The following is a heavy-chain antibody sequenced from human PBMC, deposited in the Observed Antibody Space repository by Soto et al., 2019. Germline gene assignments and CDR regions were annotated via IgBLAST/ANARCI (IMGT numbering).Heavy chain of an antibody. Sequence: GGSLRLSCAASGFTFSSYGMHWVRQAPGKGLEWVAVIWYDGSNKYYADSVKGRFTISRDNSKNTLYLQMNSLRAEDTAVYYCARSVEAHGDYDWFHPWGPGXLVTVFS. CDR3: ARSVEAHGDYDWFHP. J-gene: IGHJ5*02. CDR1: GFTFSSYG. V-gene: IGHV3-33*01. CDR2: IWYDGSNK. D-gene: IGHD4-17*01.